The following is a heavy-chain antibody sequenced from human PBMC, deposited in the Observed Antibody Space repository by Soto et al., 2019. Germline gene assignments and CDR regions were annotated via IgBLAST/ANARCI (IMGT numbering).Heavy chain of an antibody. CDR2: IIPTSGTA. J-gene: IGHJ6*02. D-gene: IGHD2-2*01. Sequence: QVQLVQSGAEVKKPGSSVKVSCKASGGTFSSYAISWVRQAPGQGLEWMGGIIPTSGTANYAQKVQGRVTITADEPTSTVSMELSSVSSEDTAVYFCARSQGSSTSLEIYYYYYYGRNVWGQGTTVTVSS. CDR1: GGTFSSYA. V-gene: IGHV1-69*01. CDR3: ARSQGSSTSLEIYYYYYYGRNV.